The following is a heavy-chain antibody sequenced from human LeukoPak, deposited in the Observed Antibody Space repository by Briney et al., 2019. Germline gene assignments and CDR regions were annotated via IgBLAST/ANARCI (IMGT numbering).Heavy chain of an antibody. CDR3: ASEIAAAGKLDY. V-gene: IGHV3-21*01. CDR1: GFTFSSYS. Sequence: GGSLRLSCAASGFTFSSYSMNWVRQAPGKGLEWVSSISSSSSYIYYADSVKGRFTISRDNAKNSLYLQMNSLRAEDTAVYYCASEIAAAGKLDYWGQGTLVTVSS. D-gene: IGHD6-13*01. CDR2: ISSSSSYI. J-gene: IGHJ4*02.